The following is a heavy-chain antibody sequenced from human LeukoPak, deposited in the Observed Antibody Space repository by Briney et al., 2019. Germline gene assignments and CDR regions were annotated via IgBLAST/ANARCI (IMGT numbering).Heavy chain of an antibody. V-gene: IGHV1-8*01. Sequence: GASVTVSCKASGYTFTSYDINWVRQAPGQGLEWMGWMNPNSGNTGYAQKFQGRVTMTRNTSISTAYMELSSLRSEDTAVYYCARGQKALWFGEYNWFDPWGQGTLVTVSS. CDR1: GYTFTSYD. J-gene: IGHJ5*02. CDR2: MNPNSGNT. D-gene: IGHD3-10*01. CDR3: ARGQKALWFGEYNWFDP.